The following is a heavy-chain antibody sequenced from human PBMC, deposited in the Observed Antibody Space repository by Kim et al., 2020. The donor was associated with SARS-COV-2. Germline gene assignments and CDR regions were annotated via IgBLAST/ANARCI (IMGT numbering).Heavy chain of an antibody. J-gene: IGHJ4*02. V-gene: IGHV3-9*01. Sequence: DSVKGRFTISRDNAKNSLYLQMNSLRAEGTALYYCAKGSRYYDILAGHDYWGQGTLVTVSS. CDR3: AKGSRYYDILAGHDY. D-gene: IGHD3-9*01.